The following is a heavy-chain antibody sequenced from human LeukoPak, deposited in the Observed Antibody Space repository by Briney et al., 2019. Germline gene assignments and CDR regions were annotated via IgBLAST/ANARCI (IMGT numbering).Heavy chain of an antibody. CDR1: GYTFTSYY. Sequence: ASVTVSCKASGYTFTSYYMHWVRQSPGQGLEWMGIINPSGGSTSYAQKFQGRVTMTRDMSTSTVYMELSSLRSEDTAVYYCARGSWQQQDYYYYYMDVWGKGTTVTVSS. CDR2: INPSGGST. D-gene: IGHD6-13*01. CDR3: ARGSWQQQDYYYYYMDV. J-gene: IGHJ6*03. V-gene: IGHV1-46*01.